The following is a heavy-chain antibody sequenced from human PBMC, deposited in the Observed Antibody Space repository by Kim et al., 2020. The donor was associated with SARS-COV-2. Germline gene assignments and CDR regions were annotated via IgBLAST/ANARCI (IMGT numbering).Heavy chain of an antibody. CDR3: ARVDLAAAGTQTNWFDP. D-gene: IGHD6-13*01. Sequence: ASVKVSCKASGYTFTSYAMNWVRQAPGQGLEWMRWINTNTGNPTYAQGFTGRFVFSLDTSVSTAYLQISSLKAEDTAVYYCARVDLAAAGTQTNWFDPWGQGTLVTVSS. V-gene: IGHV7-4-1*02. J-gene: IGHJ5*02. CDR2: INTNTGNP. CDR1: GYTFTSYA.